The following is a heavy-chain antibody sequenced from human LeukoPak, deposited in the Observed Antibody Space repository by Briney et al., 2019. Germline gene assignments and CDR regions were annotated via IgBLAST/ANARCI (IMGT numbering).Heavy chain of an antibody. Sequence: SETLSLTCTVSGGSISSYYWSWIRQPAGKGPEWIGRIYTSGSTNYNPSLKSRVTMSVDTSKNQFSLKLSSVTAADTAVYYCARGQRVVVPAAIEAGSFDIWGQGTMVTVSS. CDR1: GGSISSYY. CDR2: IYTSGST. CDR3: ARGQRVVVPAAIEAGSFDI. D-gene: IGHD2-2*01. J-gene: IGHJ3*02. V-gene: IGHV4-4*07.